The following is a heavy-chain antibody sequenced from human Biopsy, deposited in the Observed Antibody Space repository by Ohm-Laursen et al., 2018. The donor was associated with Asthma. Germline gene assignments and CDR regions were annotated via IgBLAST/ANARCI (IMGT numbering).Heavy chain of an antibody. V-gene: IGHV3-21*01. CDR1: GLDLRDYT. D-gene: IGHD3-10*01. CDR3: SRDFTIGSGSPFHF. CDR2: ISSLSRYI. Sequence: LSLTCAASGLDLRDYTMNWVRQAPGKGLEWVASISSLSRYIYHATSLRGRFTISRDNAKRSLYLQMDSLRGDDTAVYYCSRDFTIGSGSPFHFWGRGTLVTVSS. J-gene: IGHJ4*02.